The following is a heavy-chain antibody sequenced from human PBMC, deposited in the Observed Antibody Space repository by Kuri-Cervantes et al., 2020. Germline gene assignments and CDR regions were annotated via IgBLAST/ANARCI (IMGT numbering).Heavy chain of an antibody. V-gene: IGHV1-18*01. CDR2: ISAYNGNT. CDR1: GYTLTSYG. Sequence: ASVKVSCKDSGYTLTSYGISWVRQAPGQGLEWMGWISAYNGNTNYAPKLQGRVTMTEDTSTDPDYMELSRLRSEDTAGYFCATDRTTIFIVPGRGAFDIWGQGTVVTVSS. J-gene: IGHJ3*02. CDR3: ATDRTTIFIVPGRGAFDI. D-gene: IGHD3-3*01.